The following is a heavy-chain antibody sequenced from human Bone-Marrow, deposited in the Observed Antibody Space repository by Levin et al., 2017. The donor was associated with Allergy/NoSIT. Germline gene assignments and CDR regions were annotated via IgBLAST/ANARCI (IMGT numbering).Heavy chain of an antibody. CDR2: ISWNSGSI. CDR3: AKAPLGNAFDI. Sequence: SLKISCAASGFTFDDYAMHWVRQAPGKGLEWVSGISWNSGSIGYADSVKGRFTISRDNAKNSLYLQMNSLRAEDTALYYCAKAPLGNAFDIWGQGTMVTVSS. J-gene: IGHJ3*02. V-gene: IGHV3-9*01. CDR1: GFTFDDYA.